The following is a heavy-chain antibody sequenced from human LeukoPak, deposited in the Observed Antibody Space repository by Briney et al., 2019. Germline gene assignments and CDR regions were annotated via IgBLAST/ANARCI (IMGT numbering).Heavy chain of an antibody. J-gene: IGHJ3*02. Sequence: ASVTVSCRASGGTFSSYAISWVRQAPGQGLEWMGRIIPIFGTANYAQKFQGRVTITTDESTSTAYMELSSLRSEDTAVYYCARETAAAGNDAFDIWGQGTMVTASS. CDR2: IIPIFGTA. V-gene: IGHV1-69*05. CDR3: ARETAAAGNDAFDI. CDR1: GGTFSSYA. D-gene: IGHD6-13*01.